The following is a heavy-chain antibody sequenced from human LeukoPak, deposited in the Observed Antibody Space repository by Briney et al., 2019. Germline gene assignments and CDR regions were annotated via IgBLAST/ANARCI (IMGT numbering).Heavy chain of an antibody. CDR2: IYHSGST. D-gene: IGHD5-12*01. J-gene: IGHJ6*03. V-gene: IGHV4-39*07. CDR1: GGSISSSSYY. CDR3: ARGLRDSGYDYYYYMDV. Sequence: SETLSLTCTVSGGSISSSSYYWGWIRQPPGTGLEWIGSIYHSGSTYYNPSLKSRVTISVDTSKNQFSLKLSSVTAADTAVYYCARGLRDSGYDYYYYMDVWGKGTTVTVSS.